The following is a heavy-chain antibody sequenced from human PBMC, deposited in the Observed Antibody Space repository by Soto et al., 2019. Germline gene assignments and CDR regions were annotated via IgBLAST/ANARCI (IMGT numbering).Heavy chain of an antibody. J-gene: IGHJ5*02. Sequence: PSETLSLTCAVYGGSFSGYYWSWIRQPPGKGLEWIGEINHSGSTNYNPSLKSRVTISVDTSKNQFSLKLSSVTAADTAVYYCAREGQRGTNWFDPWGQGTLVTVSS. CDR1: GGSFSGYY. CDR3: AREGQRGTNWFDP. V-gene: IGHV4-34*01. CDR2: INHSGST. D-gene: IGHD6-25*01.